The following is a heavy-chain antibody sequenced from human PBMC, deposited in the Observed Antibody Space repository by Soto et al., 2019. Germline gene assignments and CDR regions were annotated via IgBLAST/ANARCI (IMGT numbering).Heavy chain of an antibody. Sequence: GESLKISCKGSGYSFAGYWITWVRQKPGKGLEWMGRIDPSDSQTYYSPSFRGHVTISVTKSITTVFLQWSSLRASDTAMYYCARQIYDSDTGPNFQYYFDSWAQGAPVTVSS. D-gene: IGHD3-22*01. J-gene: IGHJ4*02. CDR3: ARQIYDSDTGPNFQYYFDS. V-gene: IGHV5-10-1*01. CDR1: GYSFAGYW. CDR2: IDPSDSQT.